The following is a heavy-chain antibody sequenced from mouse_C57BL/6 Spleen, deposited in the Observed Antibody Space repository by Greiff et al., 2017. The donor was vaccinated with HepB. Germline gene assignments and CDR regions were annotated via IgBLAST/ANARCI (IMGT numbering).Heavy chain of an antibody. CDR2: IYPGSGST. CDR3: ARWGYGYDAGFAY. Sequence: VKLQESGAELVKPGASVKMSCKASGYTFTSYWITWVKQRPGQGLEWIGDIYPGSGSTNYNEKFKSKATLTVDTSSSTAYMQLSSLTSEDSAVYYCARWGYGYDAGFAYWGQGTLVTVSA. CDR1: GYTFTSYW. D-gene: IGHD2-2*01. V-gene: IGHV1-55*01. J-gene: IGHJ3*01.